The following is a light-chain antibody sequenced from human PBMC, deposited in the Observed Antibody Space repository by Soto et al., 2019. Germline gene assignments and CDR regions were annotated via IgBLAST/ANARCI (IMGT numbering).Light chain of an antibody. CDR3: QQYYSFPWT. J-gene: IGKJ1*01. CDR1: QGISNY. CDR2: AAS. V-gene: IGKV1D-8*01. Sequence: VIQSTHSPSALSASVGDRVTITCRASQGISNYLAWYQQKPGKAPELLIYAASTLQSGVPSRFSGSGSGTDFTLTISCLQSEDFATYYCQQYYSFPWTFGQGTKVDIK.